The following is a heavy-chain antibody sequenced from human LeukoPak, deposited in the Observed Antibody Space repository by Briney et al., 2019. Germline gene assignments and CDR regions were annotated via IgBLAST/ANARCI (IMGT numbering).Heavy chain of an antibody. V-gene: IGHV4-31*03. CDR1: GGSISSGGYY. J-gene: IGHJ4*02. D-gene: IGHD3-10*01. CDR2: IYYSGST. CDR3: ARVGFGEFSLDY. Sequence: SQTLSLTCTVSGGSISSGGYYWSWIRQHPGKGLEWIGYIYYSGSTYYNPSLKSRVTISVDTSKNQFSLKLSSVTAADTAVYYCARVGFGEFSLDYWGQGTLVTVSS.